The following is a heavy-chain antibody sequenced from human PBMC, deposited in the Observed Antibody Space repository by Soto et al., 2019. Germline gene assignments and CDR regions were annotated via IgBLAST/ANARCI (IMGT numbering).Heavy chain of an antibody. D-gene: IGHD6-19*01. CDR1: GGSISSYY. Sequence: SETLSLTCTVSGGSISSYYWSWIRQPPGKGLEWIGYISYSGSTNYYPSLKSRVTISVDTSKNQFSLKLSSLTAADTAVYYCARHSSDWHFDYWGQGTLVTVS. CDR3: ARHSSDWHFDY. V-gene: IGHV4-59*08. CDR2: ISYSGST. J-gene: IGHJ4*02.